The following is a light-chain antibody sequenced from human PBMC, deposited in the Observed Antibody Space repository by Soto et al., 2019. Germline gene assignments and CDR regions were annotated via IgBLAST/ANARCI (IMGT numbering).Light chain of an antibody. CDR1: QSVSSSY. CDR3: QQYDSSPKT. J-gene: IGKJ5*01. Sequence: EIVLTQSPGTLSLSPGERATLSCRASQSVSSSYLAWYQQKPGQAPRLLIYGASSRATGIPDRFSGSGSGTEFSLTISGLQSEDFAVYYCQQYDSSPKTFGQGTRLEIK. CDR2: GAS. V-gene: IGKV3-20*01.